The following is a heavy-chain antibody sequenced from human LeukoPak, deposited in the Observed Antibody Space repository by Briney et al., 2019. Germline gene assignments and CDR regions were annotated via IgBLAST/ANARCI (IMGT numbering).Heavy chain of an antibody. D-gene: IGHD2-15*01. CDR2: IHYSGST. J-gene: IGHJ5*02. CDR3: ARDVRYCSGDICYSRSDP. CDR1: GGSISSYY. Sequence: TSSETLSLTCSVSGGSISSYYWSWIRQPPGKPLEWIAYIHYSGSTNYNPSLKSRVTMSIDTSKNQFSLKLSSVTAADTAVYYCARDVRYCSGDICYSRSDPWGQGTLVTVSS. V-gene: IGHV4-59*01.